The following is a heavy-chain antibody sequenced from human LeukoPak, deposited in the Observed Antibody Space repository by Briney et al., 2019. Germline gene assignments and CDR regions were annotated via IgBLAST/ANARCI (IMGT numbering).Heavy chain of an antibody. CDR2: INHGGST. D-gene: IGHD2-15*01. J-gene: IGHJ4*02. V-gene: IGHV4-34*01. Sequence: SETLSLTCVVYGGSFSGYYWSWIRQPPGKGLEWIGEINHGGSTNYNPSLKSRVMISVDTSRNQFSLKLSSVTAADTAVYYCARWSLIASFDYWGQGTLVTVSS. CDR1: GGSFSGYY. CDR3: ARWSLIASFDY.